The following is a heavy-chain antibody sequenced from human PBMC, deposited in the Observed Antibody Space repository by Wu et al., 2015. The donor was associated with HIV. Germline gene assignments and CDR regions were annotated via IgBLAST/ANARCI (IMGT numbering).Heavy chain of an antibody. V-gene: IGHV4-30-4*08. CDR3: ARAEPGIVGATEFGAFDI. J-gene: IGHJ3*02. CDR2: IYYSGST. Sequence: QVQLQESGPGLVKPSETLSLTCVVSGTSVSSDYYWSWIRQPPGKGLEWIGYIYYSGSTYYNPSLKSRVTISVDTSKNQFSLKLSSVTAADTAVYYCARAEPGIVGATEFGAFDIWGQGTMVTVSS. CDR1: GTSVSSDYY. D-gene: IGHD1-26*01.